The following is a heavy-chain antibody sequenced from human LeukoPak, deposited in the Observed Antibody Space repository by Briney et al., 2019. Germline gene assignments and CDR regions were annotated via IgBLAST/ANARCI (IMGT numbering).Heavy chain of an antibody. CDR1: GFTFSTFA. CDR2: IFPSGGEI. CDR3: AITTNSYFDL. D-gene: IGHD1-26*01. V-gene: IGHV3-23*01. J-gene: IGHJ2*01. Sequence: GGSLRLSCEASGFTFSTFAMIWVRQPPGKGLEWVSSIFPSGGEIHYADSVRGRFTISRDNSKSTLSLQMNSLRAEDTAVYYCAITTNSYFDLWGRDTLVTVSS.